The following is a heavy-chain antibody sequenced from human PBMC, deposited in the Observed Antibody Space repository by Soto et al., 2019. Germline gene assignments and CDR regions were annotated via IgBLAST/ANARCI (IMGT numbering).Heavy chain of an antibody. Sequence: QVQLVQSGAEVKKPGSSVKVSCKASGGTFSSYTISWVRQAPGQGLEWMGRIIPILGIANYAQKFQGRVTISADKSTSTADMELSSLRSEDTAVYYCARYRGCCSGGSCYSDAFDLWGQGTMVSVSS. V-gene: IGHV1-69*02. J-gene: IGHJ3*01. CDR1: GGTFSSYT. D-gene: IGHD2-15*01. CDR3: ARYRGCCSGGSCYSDAFDL. CDR2: IIPILGIA.